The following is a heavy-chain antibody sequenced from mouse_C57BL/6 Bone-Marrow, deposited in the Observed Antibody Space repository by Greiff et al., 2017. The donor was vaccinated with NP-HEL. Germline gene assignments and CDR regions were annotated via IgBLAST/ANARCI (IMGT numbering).Heavy chain of an antibody. Sequence: EVQLQESGGGLVKPGGSLKLSCAASGFTFSDYGMHWVRQAPEKGLEWVAYISSGSSTIYYADTVKGRFTISRDNAKNTLFLQMTSLRSEDTAMYYCARDLRFAYWGQGTLGTVSA. V-gene: IGHV5-17*01. CDR2: ISSGSSTI. CDR3: ARDLRFAY. J-gene: IGHJ3*01. CDR1: GFTFSDYG.